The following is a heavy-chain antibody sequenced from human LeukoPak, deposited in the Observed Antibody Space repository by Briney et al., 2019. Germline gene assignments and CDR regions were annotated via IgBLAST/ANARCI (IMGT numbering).Heavy chain of an antibody. J-gene: IGHJ5*02. D-gene: IGHD4-23*01. CDR3: ATGAFGGSA. CDR2: VYSSGIT. Sequence: SETLSLTCTVSGGSINNYYWSWIRQPAGKGLEWIGRVYSSGITNCNPSLKSRVTMSVDTSKNQFSLKLTSVTAADTAVYYCATGAFGGSAWGQGTLVTVSS. CDR1: GGSINNYY. V-gene: IGHV4-4*07.